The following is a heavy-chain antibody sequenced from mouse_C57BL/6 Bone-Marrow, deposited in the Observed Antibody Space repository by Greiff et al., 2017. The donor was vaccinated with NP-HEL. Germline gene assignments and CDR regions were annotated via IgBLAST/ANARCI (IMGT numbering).Heavy chain of an antibody. J-gene: IGHJ1*03. D-gene: IGHD2-1*01. CDR1: GFSLTSYG. Sequence: QVQQQSGPGLVQPSQSLSITCTVSGFSLTSYGVHWVRQSPGKGLEWLGVIWRGGSTDYNAAFMSRLSITKDNSKSQVFFKMNSLQADDTAIYYCAKIDGNYWYFDVWGTGTTVTVSS. V-gene: IGHV2-5*01. CDR2: IWRGGST. CDR3: AKIDGNYWYFDV.